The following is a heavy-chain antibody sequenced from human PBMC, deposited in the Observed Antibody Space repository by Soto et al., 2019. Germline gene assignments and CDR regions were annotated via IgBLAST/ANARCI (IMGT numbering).Heavy chain of an antibody. CDR1: GGSISSYY. Sequence: SETLSLTCTVSGGSISSYYWSWIRQPPGKGLEWIGYIYYSGSTNYNPSLKSRVTISVDTSKNQFSLKLSSVTAADTAVYYCARGVTDLPRDNWFDPWGQGTLVTVSS. CDR3: ARGVTDLPRDNWFDP. V-gene: IGHV4-59*01. CDR2: IYYSGST. J-gene: IGHJ5*02. D-gene: IGHD3-10*01.